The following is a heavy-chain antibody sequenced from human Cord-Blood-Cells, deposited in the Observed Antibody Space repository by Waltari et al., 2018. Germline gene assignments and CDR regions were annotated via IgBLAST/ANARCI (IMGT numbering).Heavy chain of an antibody. Sequence: EVQLVESGGGLVQPGGSLRLSCAASGFTFSSYWMSWFRQAPGKGLEWGANIKQDGGEKYYVNSVKGRCTNSRDNAKNSLYRQMNSLRAEDTAVYYCARSWNDWYFDLWGRGTLVTVSS. V-gene: IGHV3-7*01. CDR2: IKQDGGEK. D-gene: IGHD1-1*01. CDR3: ARSWNDWYFDL. J-gene: IGHJ2*01. CDR1: GFTFSSYW.